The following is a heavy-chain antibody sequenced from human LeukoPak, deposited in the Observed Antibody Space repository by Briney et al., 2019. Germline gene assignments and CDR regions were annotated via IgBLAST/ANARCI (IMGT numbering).Heavy chain of an antibody. CDR2: IYYSGST. CDR3: AQNGQSGFSFDP. D-gene: IGHD2-8*01. V-gene: IGHV4-31*03. J-gene: IGHJ5*02. Sequence: SETLSLTCTVSGGSISSGGYYWSWIRQHPGKGLEWIGYIYYSGSTYYNPSLKSRVTISADTSKNQFSLKLSSVTAADTAVYYCAQNGQSGFSFDPWGQGTLVTVSS. CDR1: GGSISSGGYY.